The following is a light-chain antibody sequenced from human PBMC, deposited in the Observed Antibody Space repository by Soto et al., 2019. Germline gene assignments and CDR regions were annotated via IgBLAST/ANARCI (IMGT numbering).Light chain of an antibody. J-gene: IGKJ3*01. CDR3: QKYNSAPRT. CDR2: AAS. V-gene: IGKV1-27*01. Sequence: IQMTQSPSSLSASVGDRVTITCRASHGISNYLAWYQQKPGKVPKLLVYAASTLQSVVPSRFSGSGSGTDFTLSISGLQPEDVATYYCQKYNSAPRTFGPGTKVDIK. CDR1: HGISNY.